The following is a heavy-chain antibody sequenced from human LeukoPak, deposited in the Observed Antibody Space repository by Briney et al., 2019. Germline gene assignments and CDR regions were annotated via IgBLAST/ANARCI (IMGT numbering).Heavy chain of an antibody. J-gene: IGHJ3*02. CDR1: GYTFTSYD. V-gene: IGHV1-8*03. Sequence: GASVKVSCKASGYTFTSYDINWVRQATGQGLEWMGWMNPNSDNTGYAQKFQGRATITRNTAISTAYMELSSLRSEDTAVYYCARGLTYYDFWSGHDAFDIWGQGTMVTVSS. CDR2: MNPNSDNT. D-gene: IGHD3-3*01. CDR3: ARGLTYYDFWSGHDAFDI.